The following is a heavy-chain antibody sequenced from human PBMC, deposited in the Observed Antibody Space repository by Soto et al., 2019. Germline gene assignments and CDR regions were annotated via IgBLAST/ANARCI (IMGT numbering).Heavy chain of an antibody. D-gene: IGHD1-26*01. CDR3: ARDIPYSRSYYFDY. CDR1: GFTFSDHY. Sequence: EVQLVESEGALVQPGGSLRLSCVASGFTFSDHYMDWVRQAPGKGLEWVGRTRNKANSYTTEYAASVKGRFTISRDDSKNSLYLQMNSLKTEDTAVYYCARDIPYSRSYYFDYWGQGSLVTVSS. V-gene: IGHV3-72*01. J-gene: IGHJ4*02. CDR2: TRNKANSYTT.